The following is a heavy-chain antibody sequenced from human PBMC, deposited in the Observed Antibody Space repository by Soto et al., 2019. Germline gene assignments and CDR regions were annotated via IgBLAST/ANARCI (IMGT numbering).Heavy chain of an antibody. D-gene: IGHD5-12*01. Sequence: GESLKISCKGSGYSFTSYWIGWVRQMPGKGLEWMGIIYPGDSDTRYSPSFQGQVTISADKSISTAYLQWSSLKASDTAMYYCARRGYSGYPNDAFDIWGQGTMVTVSS. J-gene: IGHJ3*02. V-gene: IGHV5-51*01. CDR3: ARRGYSGYPNDAFDI. CDR2: IYPGDSDT. CDR1: GYSFTSYW.